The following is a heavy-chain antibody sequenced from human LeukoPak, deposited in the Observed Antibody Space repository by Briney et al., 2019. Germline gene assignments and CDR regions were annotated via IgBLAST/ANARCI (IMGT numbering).Heavy chain of an antibody. Sequence: GGSLRLSCVASGFTFSSCAMSWVRQAPGKGLEWVSSISGSGAGTHYADSVEGRFTISRDNSKNTLYPQMNSLRAEDTAVYYCARMRFLEWLFDPTAFDIWGQGTMVTVSS. D-gene: IGHD3-3*01. CDR2: ISGSGAGT. CDR3: ARMRFLEWLFDPTAFDI. V-gene: IGHV3-23*01. J-gene: IGHJ3*02. CDR1: GFTFSSCA.